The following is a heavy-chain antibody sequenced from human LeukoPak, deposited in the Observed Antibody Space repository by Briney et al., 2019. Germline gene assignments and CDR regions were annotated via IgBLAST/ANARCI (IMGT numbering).Heavy chain of an antibody. J-gene: IGHJ4*02. CDR1: GGSISSYY. V-gene: IGHV4-59*12. D-gene: IGHD5-12*01. Sequence: PSETLSLTCTVSGGSISSYYWSWIRQPPGKGLEWIGYIYYSGSANYNPSLKSRVTMSVDTSKNQFSLKLSSVTAADTAVYYCAREVLATPYFDYWGQGTLVTVSS. CDR3: AREVLATPYFDY. CDR2: IYYSGSA.